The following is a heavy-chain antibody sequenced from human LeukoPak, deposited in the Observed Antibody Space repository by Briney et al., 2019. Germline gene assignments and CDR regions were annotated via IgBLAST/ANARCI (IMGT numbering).Heavy chain of an antibody. CDR1: GFTFGSHS. V-gene: IGHV3-48*04. J-gene: IGHJ3*02. Sequence: GGSLRLSCAASGFTFGSHSMDWVRQAPGKGLEWVSYISSSSSTIYYADSVKGRFTISRDNAKSSLYLQMNSLRAEDTAVYYCAKDHTAMRAGRAFDIWGQGTMVTVSS. CDR2: ISSSSSTI. CDR3: AKDHTAMRAGRAFDI. D-gene: IGHD5-18*01.